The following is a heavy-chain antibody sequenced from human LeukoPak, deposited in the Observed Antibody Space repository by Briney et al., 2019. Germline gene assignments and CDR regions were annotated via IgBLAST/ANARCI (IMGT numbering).Heavy chain of an antibody. V-gene: IGHV3-30*02. CDR2: MRYDGSNK. CDR1: GFTFSTYD. J-gene: IGHJ6*03. CDR3: AKRPAGGFYYSSMDV. Sequence: GGSPRLSCAASGFTFSTYDMHWVRQAPGKGLEWVASMRYDGSNKYYADSAKGRFTVSRDNSKNTLYLQMNSLRAEDTAVYYCAKRPAGGFYYSSMDVWGKGTTVTVSS. D-gene: IGHD6-13*01.